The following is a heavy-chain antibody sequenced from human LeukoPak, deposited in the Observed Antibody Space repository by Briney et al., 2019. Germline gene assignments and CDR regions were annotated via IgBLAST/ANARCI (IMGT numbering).Heavy chain of an antibody. CDR3: AKEVHSLDY. D-gene: IGHD2-15*01. Sequence: GGSLRLSCAASGNYWMHWVRQAPGKGLVWVSHINSDGSWTSYADSVKGRFTISRDNSKNTLYLQMNSLRAEDTAVYYCAKEVHSLDYWGQGTLVTVSS. V-gene: IGHV3-74*01. CDR1: GNYW. J-gene: IGHJ4*02. CDR2: INSDGSWT.